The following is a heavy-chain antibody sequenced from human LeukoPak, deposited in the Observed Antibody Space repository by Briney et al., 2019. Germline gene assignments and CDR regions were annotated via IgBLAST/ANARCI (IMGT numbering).Heavy chain of an antibody. J-gene: IGHJ4*02. CDR1: AGSTISYF. D-gene: IGHD1-26*01. Sequence: SETPSLTCTISAGSTISYFWSWIRHPPREGRVWIGYIYYTGSANYNPSHTSRVIISLDTSKNHFSITLSSVTDAHTAEYSCAGTLSRWDPFDYWGQGTLVTVSS. CDR3: AGTLSRWDPFDY. V-gene: IGHV4-59*12. CDR2: IYYTGSA.